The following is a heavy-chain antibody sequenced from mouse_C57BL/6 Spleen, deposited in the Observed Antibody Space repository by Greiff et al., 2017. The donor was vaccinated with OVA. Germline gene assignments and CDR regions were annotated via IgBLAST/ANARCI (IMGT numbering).Heavy chain of an antibody. D-gene: IGHD1-1*01. J-gene: IGHJ4*01. Sequence: VQLQQSGPELVKPGASVKIPCKASGYTFTDYNMDWVKQSHGQSLEWIGDINPNNGGTIYNQKFKGKATLTVDKSSSTAYMELRSLTSEDTAVYYCARSITTVVATRAMDYWGQGTSVTVSS. CDR3: ARSITTVVATRAMDY. CDR2: INPNNGGT. V-gene: IGHV1-18*01. CDR1: GYTFTDYN.